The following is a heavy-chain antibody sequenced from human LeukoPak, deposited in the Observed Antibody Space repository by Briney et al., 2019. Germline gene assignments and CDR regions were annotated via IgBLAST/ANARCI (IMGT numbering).Heavy chain of an antibody. Sequence: SETLTLTCTVSGVFINSNTYSWGWIRQPPGEGLEWIGTISYTGNTYYNSSLKSRLTISVDTSKTQFSLKLSSVTAADTAVYYCARHFGYDDTSDYQGVPDYWGQGSLVTVSS. D-gene: IGHD3-22*01. CDR2: ISYTGNT. V-gene: IGHV4-39*01. J-gene: IGHJ4*02. CDR3: ARHFGYDDTSDYQGVPDY. CDR1: GVFINSNTYS.